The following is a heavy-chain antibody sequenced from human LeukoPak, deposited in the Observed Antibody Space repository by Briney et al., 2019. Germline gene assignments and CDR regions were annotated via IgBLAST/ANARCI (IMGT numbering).Heavy chain of an antibody. V-gene: IGHV4-61*02. D-gene: IGHD3-22*01. CDR3: ARGNRISMIVVDKDYFDY. Sequence: KPSETLSLTCTVSGGSISSGSYYWSWIRQPAGKGLEWIGRIYTSGSTNYNPSLKSRVTISVDTSKNQFSLKLSSVTAADTAVYYCARGNRISMIVVDKDYFDYWGQGTLVTVSS. J-gene: IGHJ4*02. CDR1: GGSISSGSYY. CDR2: IYTSGST.